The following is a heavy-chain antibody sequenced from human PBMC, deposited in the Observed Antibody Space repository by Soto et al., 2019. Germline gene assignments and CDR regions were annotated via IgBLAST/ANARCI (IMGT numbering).Heavy chain of an antibody. CDR3: ARDSYYDILTGYSRNSVDI. CDR2: INPNIGGT. V-gene: IGHV1-2*02. Sequence: QVQLVQSVAEVKKPGASVKVSCKASGFHFTGHYIHWVRQAPGQGLEWLGWINPNIGGTNYAQNFQGRVTLTRDTSITKAYMELSGLRSDDTAVYYCARDSYYDILTGYSRNSVDIWGQGTMVAVSS. CDR1: GFHFTGHY. J-gene: IGHJ3*02. D-gene: IGHD3-9*01.